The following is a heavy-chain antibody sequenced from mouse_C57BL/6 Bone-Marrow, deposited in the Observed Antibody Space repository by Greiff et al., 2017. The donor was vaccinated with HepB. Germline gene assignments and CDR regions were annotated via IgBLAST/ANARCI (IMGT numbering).Heavy chain of an antibody. J-gene: IGHJ1*03. CDR2: INPNNGGT. CDR3: AKANWEWYFDV. CDR1: GYTFTDYN. Sequence: EVQLQESGPELVKPGASVKIPCKASGYTFTDYNMDWVKHSHGKSLEWIGDINPNNGGTIYNQKFKGKATLTVDKSSSTAYMELRSLTSEDTAVYYCAKANWEWYFDVWGTGTTVTVSS. D-gene: IGHD4-1*01. V-gene: IGHV1-18*01.